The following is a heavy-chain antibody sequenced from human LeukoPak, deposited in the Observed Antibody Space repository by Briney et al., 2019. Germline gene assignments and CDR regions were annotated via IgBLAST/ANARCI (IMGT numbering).Heavy chain of an antibody. V-gene: IGHV4-39*07. CDR1: GSSISSSSYY. D-gene: IGHD4-23*01. CDR3: ARDQFATVVRGFDY. J-gene: IGHJ4*02. CDR2: IYYSGST. Sequence: PSETLSLTCTVSGSSISSSSYYWGWIRQPPGKGLEWIGSIYYSGSTYYNPSLKSRVTISVDTSKNQFSLKLSSVTAADTAVYYCARDQFATVVRGFDYWGQGTLVTVSS.